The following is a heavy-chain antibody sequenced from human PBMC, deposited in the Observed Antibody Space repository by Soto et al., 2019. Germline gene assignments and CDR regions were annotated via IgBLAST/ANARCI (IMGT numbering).Heavy chain of an antibody. J-gene: IGHJ4*02. Sequence: SETLSVTCTVSGGTISSGGYYLSLIHQHPGKGLERIGYIYYSGITYYNQSLMSRSTISVDTSKNQFSLKLSPVTAADTAVYYCASSLYRSRGYPYYFDYWRQGTLVTVSS. CDR2: IYYSGIT. D-gene: IGHD3-22*01. CDR1: GGTISSGGYY. V-gene: IGHV4-31*02. CDR3: ASSLYRSRGYPYYFDY.